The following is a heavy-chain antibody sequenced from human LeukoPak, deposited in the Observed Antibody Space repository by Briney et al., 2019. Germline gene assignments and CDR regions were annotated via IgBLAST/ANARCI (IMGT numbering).Heavy chain of an antibody. CDR1: GYTFTGYY. Sequence: ASVKVSRKASGYTFTGYYMHWVRQAPGQGLEWMGWINPNSGGTNYAQKFQGWVTMTRDTSISTAYMELSRLRSDDTAVYYCARGRYSSGWYSPWGQGTLVTVSS. CDR3: ARGRYSSGWYSP. D-gene: IGHD6-19*01. CDR2: INPNSGGT. V-gene: IGHV1-2*04. J-gene: IGHJ5*02.